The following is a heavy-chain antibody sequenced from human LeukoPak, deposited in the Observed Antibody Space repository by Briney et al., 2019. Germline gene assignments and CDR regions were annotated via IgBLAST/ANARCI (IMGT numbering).Heavy chain of an antibody. Sequence: GESLKISCKGSGYSFTSYWVGWVRQMPGKGLEWMGIIYPGDSDTRYSPSFQGQVTISADKSISTAYLQWSSLKASDTAMYYCARQTGVLTGRGAFDIWGQGTMVTVSS. CDR1: GYSFTSYW. V-gene: IGHV5-51*01. D-gene: IGHD3-9*01. CDR2: IYPGDSDT. CDR3: ARQTGVLTGRGAFDI. J-gene: IGHJ3*02.